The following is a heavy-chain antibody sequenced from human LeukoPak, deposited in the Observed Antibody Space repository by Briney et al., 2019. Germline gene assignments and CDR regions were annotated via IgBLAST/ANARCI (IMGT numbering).Heavy chain of an antibody. V-gene: IGHV3-30-3*01. CDR1: GFNFRSYA. CDR3: AKPEQYSGSYYPYYGMDV. Sequence: GGSLRLSCAASGFNFRSYAMYWVRQAPGKGLEWVAVISYDGSNKYCADSVKGRFTISRDNSKNTLYLQMNSLRAEDTAVYYCAKPEQYSGSYYPYYGMDVWGQGTTVTVSS. J-gene: IGHJ6*02. CDR2: ISYDGSNK. D-gene: IGHD1-26*01.